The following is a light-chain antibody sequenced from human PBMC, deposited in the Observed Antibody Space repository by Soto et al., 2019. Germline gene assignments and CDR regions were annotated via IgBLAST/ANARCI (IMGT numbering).Light chain of an antibody. CDR2: GAS. CDR1: QSVSSSY. V-gene: IGKV3-20*01. J-gene: IGKJ1*01. Sequence: IVLTQSPGTLSLSPGERATLSCRASQSVSSSYLAWYQQKPGQAPRLLIYGASSRAIGIPDRFSGSGSGTDFTLTISRLEPEDFAVYYCQQYGSSPATFDQGTKVDI. CDR3: QQYGSSPAT.